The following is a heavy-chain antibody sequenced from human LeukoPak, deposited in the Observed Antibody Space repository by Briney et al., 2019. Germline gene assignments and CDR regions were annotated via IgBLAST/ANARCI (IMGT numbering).Heavy chain of an antibody. D-gene: IGHD2-2*01. J-gene: IGHJ3*02. V-gene: IGHV3-13*05. CDR1: GFTFSSYD. Sequence: GGSLRLSCTASGFTFSSYDMHWVRQDKGKGLEWVSAISTAGDPYYLGSVKGRFTILTENAKNSCYLRMDSLRAGDTAVYYCAGQARPGSAEGAFDIWGQGTMVTVSS. CDR3: AGQARPGSAEGAFDI. CDR2: ISTAGDP.